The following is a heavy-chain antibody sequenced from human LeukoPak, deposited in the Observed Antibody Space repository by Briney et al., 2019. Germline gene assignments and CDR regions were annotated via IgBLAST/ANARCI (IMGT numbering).Heavy chain of an antibody. CDR3: ATGHGGKMLTDAFDI. CDR2: VDPEDGET. V-gene: IGHV1-69-2*01. Sequence: ASVKISCKVSGYTFTDYYMHWVQQAPGKGLERMGLVDPEDGETIYAEKFQGRVTITADTSTDTAYMELSSLRSEDTAVYYCATGHGGKMLTDAFDIWGQGTMVTVSS. D-gene: IGHD4-23*01. CDR1: GYTFTDYY. J-gene: IGHJ3*02.